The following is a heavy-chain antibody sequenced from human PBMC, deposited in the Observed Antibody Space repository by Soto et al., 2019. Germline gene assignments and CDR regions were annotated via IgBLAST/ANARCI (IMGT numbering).Heavy chain of an antibody. CDR2: ISWNSGSI. CDR1: GFTFPDYT. Sequence: EVQQVESGGGLVQPGRSLRLSCAASGFTFPDYTMHWVRQAPGKGLEWVSGISWNSGSIDYADSVKGRFIISRDDAKNCRYLQMNSLRAEDTAFYYCAKGLYYYQTSGYPHYWGQGTLVTVSS. J-gene: IGHJ4*02. V-gene: IGHV3-9*01. CDR3: AKGLYYYQTSGYPHY. D-gene: IGHD3-22*01.